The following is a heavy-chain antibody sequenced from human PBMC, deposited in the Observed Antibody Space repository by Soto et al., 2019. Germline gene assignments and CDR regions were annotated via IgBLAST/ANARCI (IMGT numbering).Heavy chain of an antibody. CDR3: ARDLWPGGDEGDYFDY. CDR2: IYTSGST. Sequence: PSETLSLTCTVSGGSISSYYWSWIRQPAGKGLEWIGRIYTSGSTNYNPSLKSRVTMSVDTSKNQFSLKLSSVTAADTAVYYCARDLWPGGDEGDYFDYWGHGTLVPVSP. CDR1: GGSISSYY. V-gene: IGHV4-4*07. J-gene: IGHJ4*01. D-gene: IGHD2-21*02.